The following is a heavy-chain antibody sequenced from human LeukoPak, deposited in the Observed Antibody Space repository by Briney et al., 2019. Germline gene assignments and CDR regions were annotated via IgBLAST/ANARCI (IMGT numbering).Heavy chain of an antibody. CDR1: GFTFSSYA. CDR3: ANALGGGNTWYYFDC. Sequence: GGSLRLSCAASGFTFSSYAMSWVRQTPGKGLEWVSSLSGSGGSPNYANSVKGRFTISRDNSKNTLYLQMNSLRAEDTAVYYCANALGGGNTWYYFDCWGQGTLVTVSS. J-gene: IGHJ4*02. D-gene: IGHD6-13*01. CDR2: LSGSGGSP. V-gene: IGHV3-23*01.